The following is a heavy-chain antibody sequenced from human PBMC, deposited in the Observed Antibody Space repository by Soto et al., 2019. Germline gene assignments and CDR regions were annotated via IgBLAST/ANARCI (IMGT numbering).Heavy chain of an antibody. J-gene: IGHJ3*02. Sequence: QVQLVQSGAEVKKPGSSVKVSCKASGGTFSSYTISWVRQAPGQGLEWMGRIIPILGIANYAQKFQGRVTITAEKSTSTAYMELSSLRSEDTAVYYCARWMELRRGGAFDIWGQGTMVTVSS. V-gene: IGHV1-69*02. D-gene: IGHD1-7*01. CDR2: IIPILGIA. CDR3: ARWMELRRGGAFDI. CDR1: GGTFSSYT.